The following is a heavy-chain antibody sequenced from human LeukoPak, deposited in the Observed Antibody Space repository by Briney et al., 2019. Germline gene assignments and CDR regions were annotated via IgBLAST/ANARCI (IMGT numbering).Heavy chain of an antibody. V-gene: IGHV3-48*01. CDR2: IGIDSGNT. CDR1: GFTFSGYS. J-gene: IGHJ4*02. D-gene: IGHD5-24*01. Sequence: GGSLRLSCAASGFTFSGYSINWVRQAPGKGLEWISYIGIDSGNTNYADSVKGRFTISGDKAKNSLYLQMNSLRVEDTAVYYCARDYKYAFDNWGQGTLVTVSS. CDR3: ARDYKYAFDN.